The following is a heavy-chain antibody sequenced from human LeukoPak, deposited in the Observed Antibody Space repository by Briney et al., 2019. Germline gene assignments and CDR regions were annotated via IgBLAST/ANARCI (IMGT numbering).Heavy chain of an antibody. J-gene: IGHJ6*03. CDR2: ISSSNSAI. Sequence: GGSLRLSRAASGFTFSSYDTNWVRQAPGKGLEWVSYISSSNSAIYYADSVKGRFTISRDNAKNSLYLQMNSLRAEDTAVYYCARAGTYVVRGVDGNMDVWGKGTTVTVSS. CDR3: ARAGTYVVRGVDGNMDV. D-gene: IGHD3-10*01. V-gene: IGHV3-48*03. CDR1: GFTFSSYD.